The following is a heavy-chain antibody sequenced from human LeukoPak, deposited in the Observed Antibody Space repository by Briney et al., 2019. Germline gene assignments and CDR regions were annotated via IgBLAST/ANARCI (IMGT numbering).Heavy chain of an antibody. CDR1: GFTFSIYG. Sequence: GGSLRLSCVGSGFTFSIYGMHWVRQAPGKGLEWVTFISYNGNDKYYADSVKGRFTISRDNSKNTLYLQMNSLRAEDTAVYYCAKDLLSGQWDYYGMDVWGQGTTVTVSS. J-gene: IGHJ6*02. CDR2: ISYNGNDK. D-gene: IGHD3-3*01. V-gene: IGHV3-30*18. CDR3: AKDLLSGQWDYYGMDV.